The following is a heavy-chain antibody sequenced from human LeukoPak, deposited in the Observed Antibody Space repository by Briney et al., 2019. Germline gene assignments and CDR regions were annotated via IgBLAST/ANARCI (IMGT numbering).Heavy chain of an antibody. Sequence: GGSLRLSCAASGFTFSTYWMHWVRQAPGKGPVWVSRINRDGSSTTYADSVKGRFTISRDNAKSTLYLQMNSLRAEDTAVYYCARSYGMDVWGQGTTVTVSS. J-gene: IGHJ6*02. V-gene: IGHV3-74*01. CDR1: GFTFSTYW. CDR3: ARSYGMDV. CDR2: INRDGSST.